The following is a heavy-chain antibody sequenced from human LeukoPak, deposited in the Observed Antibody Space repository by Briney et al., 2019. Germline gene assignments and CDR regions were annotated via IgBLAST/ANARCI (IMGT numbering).Heavy chain of an antibody. J-gene: IGHJ5*02. V-gene: IGHV3-11*01. D-gene: IGHD2/OR15-2a*01. Sequence: PGGSLRLSCAASGFTFSDYYMSWIRQAPGKGLEWVSYISSSGSTIYYADSVKGRFTISRDNAKNSLYLQMNSLRAEDTAVYYCAKCSRTCYLNWFDPWGQGTLVTVSS. CDR3: AKCSRTCYLNWFDP. CDR1: GFTFSDYY. CDR2: ISSSGSTI.